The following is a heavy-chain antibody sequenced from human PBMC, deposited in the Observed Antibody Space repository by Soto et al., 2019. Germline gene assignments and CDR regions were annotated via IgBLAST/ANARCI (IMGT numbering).Heavy chain of an antibody. CDR1: GGSISSGDYY. J-gene: IGHJ6*02. D-gene: IGHD6-6*01. CDR3: ARLGSSSPPLSFYYYGMDV. CDR2: IYYSGST. Sequence: PSETLSLTCTVSGGSISSGDYYWSWIRQPPGKGLEWIGYIYYSGSTYYNPSLKSRVTISVDTSKNQFSLKLSSVTAADTAVYYCARLGSSSPPLSFYYYGMDVWGQGSTVTVSS. V-gene: IGHV4-30-4*02.